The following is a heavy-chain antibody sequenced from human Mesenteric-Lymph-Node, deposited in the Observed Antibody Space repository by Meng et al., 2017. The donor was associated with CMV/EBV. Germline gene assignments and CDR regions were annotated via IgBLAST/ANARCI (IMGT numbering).Heavy chain of an antibody. CDR1: GFSFSDYY. Sequence: GESLKISCAASGFSFSDYYMSWIRQAPGKGLEWVSYIDSSGGLMYYADSVKGRFTISRDNAKDSLYLQMSSLRAEDTAVYYCARDILRIRRPVPNEGWFDPWGQGTLVTVSS. J-gene: IGHJ5*02. CDR3: ARDILRIRRPVPNEGWFDP. V-gene: IGHV3-11*04. CDR2: IDSSGGLM. D-gene: IGHD2-15*01.